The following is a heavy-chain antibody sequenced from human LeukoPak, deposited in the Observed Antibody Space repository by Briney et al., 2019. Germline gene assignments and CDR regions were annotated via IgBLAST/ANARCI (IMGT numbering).Heavy chain of an antibody. J-gene: IGHJ3*02. CDR2: LFYTGST. CDR3: VEDGYNYAFDI. D-gene: IGHD5-24*01. CDR1: GGSISSSGYY. Sequence: SETLSLTCIVSGGSISSSGYYWGWIRQSPGKGMEWIASLFYTGSTNYNPSLKSRVTISVDTSKNQFSLKLSSVTAADTAVYYCVEDGYNYAFDIWGQGTMVTVSS. V-gene: IGHV4-39*07.